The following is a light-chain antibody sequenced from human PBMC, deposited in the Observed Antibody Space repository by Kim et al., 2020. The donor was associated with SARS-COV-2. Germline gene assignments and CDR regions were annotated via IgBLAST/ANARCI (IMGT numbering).Light chain of an antibody. Sequence: SPGDRATLSCRASQCVSSNLAWYQQKPGQAPRRLIYGASTRANGIPARFSGSESGTEFTLTISSLQSEDFAVYYCQQYNNWPPVTFGQGTRLEIK. V-gene: IGKV3-15*01. J-gene: IGKJ5*01. CDR1: QCVSSN. CDR3: QQYNNWPPVT. CDR2: GAS.